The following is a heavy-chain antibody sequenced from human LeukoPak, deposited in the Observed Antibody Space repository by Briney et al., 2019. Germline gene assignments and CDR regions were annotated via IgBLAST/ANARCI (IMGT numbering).Heavy chain of an antibody. V-gene: IGHV3-48*01. CDR2: IGGTI. J-gene: IGHJ4*02. CDR3: ARDRDWAFDY. D-gene: IGHD3/OR15-3a*01. CDR1: GFTFSSYA. Sequence: GGSLRLSCAASGFTFSSYAMSWVRQSPGKGLEWVSYIGGTISYADSVRGRFTISRDNAKNSLYLQMNSLGPEDTAVYYCARDRDWAFDYWGQGTLVTVSS.